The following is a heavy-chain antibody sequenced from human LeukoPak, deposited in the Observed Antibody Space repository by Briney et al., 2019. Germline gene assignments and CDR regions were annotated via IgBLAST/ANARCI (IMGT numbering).Heavy chain of an antibody. D-gene: IGHD1-14*01. J-gene: IGHJ4*02. CDR1: GFTFSSHA. V-gene: IGHV3-23*01. Sequence: GGSLRLSCAASGFTFSSHAMSWVRQAPGKGLQWVSTISGSGGSTHYADSVKGRFTISRDNSKNTLYLQINSLRAEDTAIYYCAKGITTPMDYWGQGTLVTVSS. CDR3: AKGITTPMDY. CDR2: ISGSGGST.